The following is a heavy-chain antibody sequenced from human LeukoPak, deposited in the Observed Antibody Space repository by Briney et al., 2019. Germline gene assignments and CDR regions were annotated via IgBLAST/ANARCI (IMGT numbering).Heavy chain of an antibody. V-gene: IGHV4-4*02. Sequence: PSETLSLTCAVSGGSISRSYWWSWVRQPPGRGLEWIGEIYHSGSTNYNPSLKSRVTISVDKSKNQFSLKLNSVTAADTAVYYCAPLEYCSGDDCHRPHWGQGALVTVSS. D-gene: IGHD2-15*01. CDR1: GGSISRSYW. CDR2: IYHSGST. J-gene: IGHJ4*02. CDR3: APLEYCSGDDCHRPH.